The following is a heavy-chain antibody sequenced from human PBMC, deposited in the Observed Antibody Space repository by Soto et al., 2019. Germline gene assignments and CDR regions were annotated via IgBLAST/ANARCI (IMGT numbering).Heavy chain of an antibody. CDR2: IYHSGST. CDR3: ARTGAFMVRGQLDYYYGMDV. V-gene: IGHV4-4*02. D-gene: IGHD3-10*01. CDR1: GGCISSSNW. Sequence: SETLSLTCAVSGGCISSSNWWSWVRQPPGKGLEWIGEIYHSGSTNYNPSLKSRVTISVDKSKNQFSLKLSSVTAADTAVYYCARTGAFMVRGQLDYYYGMDVWGQGTTVTVSS. J-gene: IGHJ6*02.